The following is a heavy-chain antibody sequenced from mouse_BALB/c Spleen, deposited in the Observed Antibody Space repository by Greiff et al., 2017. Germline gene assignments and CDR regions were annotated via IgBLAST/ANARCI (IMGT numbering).Heavy chain of an antibody. J-gene: IGHJ3*01. CDR3: ARKDWDEGAY. V-gene: IGHV5-9-3*01. Sequence: EVQRVESGGGLVKPGGSLKLSCAASGFTFSSYAMSWVRQTPEKRLEWVATISSGGSYTYYPDSVKGRFTISRDNAKNTLYLQMSSLRSEDTAMYYCARKDWDEGAYWGQGTLVTVSA. CDR1: GFTFSSYA. CDR2: ISSGGSYT. D-gene: IGHD4-1*01.